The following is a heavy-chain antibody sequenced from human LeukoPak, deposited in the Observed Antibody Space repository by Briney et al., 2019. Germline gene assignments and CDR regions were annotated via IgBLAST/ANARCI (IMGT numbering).Heavy chain of an antibody. D-gene: IGHD6-13*01. CDR2: VLHTGST. CDR3: ARGPAAVHP. CDR1: GYSLTNHY. J-gene: IGHJ5*02. V-gene: IGHV4-34*12. Sequence: NPSETLSLTCAVHGYSLTNHYWIWIRQPPGKGLEWIAEVLHTGSTNCNPSFKRRVTVSVDTSKNQFFLNLTSVTAADTAVYYCARGPAAVHPWGRGILVTVSS.